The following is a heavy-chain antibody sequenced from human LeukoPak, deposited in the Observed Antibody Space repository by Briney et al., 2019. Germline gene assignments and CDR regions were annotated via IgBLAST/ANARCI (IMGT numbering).Heavy chain of an antibody. CDR1: GFTFSTYS. V-gene: IGHV3-48*04. J-gene: IGHJ4*02. CDR2: ISSGSSTI. Sequence: GGSLRLSCAASGFTFSTYSMNWVRQAPGKGLEWVSYISSGSSTIYYADSVKGRFTISRDNAKNSLYLQMNSLRAEDTAVYYCARWGASIVGALDYWGQGTLVTVSS. CDR3: ARWGASIVGALDY. D-gene: IGHD1-26*01.